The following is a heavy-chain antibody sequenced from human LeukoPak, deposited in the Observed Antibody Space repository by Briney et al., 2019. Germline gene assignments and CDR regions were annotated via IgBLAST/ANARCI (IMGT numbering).Heavy chain of an antibody. Sequence: GRSLRLSCVASGFTFSNSWMTWVRHPPGKGREWVANIKQDGSEKYYLDSVKGRFTISRDNAENSLYLQMNSLRAEDTAVYYCRYGSGRYSFDYWGQGTLVTVSS. CDR2: IKQDGSEK. J-gene: IGHJ4*02. V-gene: IGHV3-7*02. CDR3: RYGSGRYSFDY. CDR1: GFTFSNSW. D-gene: IGHD3-10*01.